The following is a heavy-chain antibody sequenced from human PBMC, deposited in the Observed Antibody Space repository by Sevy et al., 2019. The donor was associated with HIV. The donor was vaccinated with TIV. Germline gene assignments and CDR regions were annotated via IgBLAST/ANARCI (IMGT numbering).Heavy chain of an antibody. V-gene: IGHV3-30*02. CDR2: IRYDGSNK. J-gene: IGHJ4*02. D-gene: IGHD6-6*01. CDR3: AKDSREGQLVPLDY. Sequence: GGSLRLSCAASGFTFSSYGMHWVRQAPGKGLEWVAFIRYDGSNKYYADSVKGRFTISRDNSKNTLYLQMNSQRAEDTAVYYCAKDSREGQLVPLDYWGQGTLVTVSS. CDR1: GFTFSSYG.